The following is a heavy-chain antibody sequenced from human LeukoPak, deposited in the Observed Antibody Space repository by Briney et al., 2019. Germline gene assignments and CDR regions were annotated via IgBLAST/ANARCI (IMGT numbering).Heavy chain of an antibody. D-gene: IGHD2-15*01. V-gene: IGHV4-59*01. CDR2: IYYSGRT. CDR1: GGSISSYY. J-gene: IGHJ4*02. Sequence: SETLSLTCSVSGGSISSYYWSWIRQPPGKGLEWIGYIYYSGRTNYNPSLKSRVTISVDTSKNQFSLTLSSVTAADTAVYYCARDGGRKDDYWGQGTLVTVSS. CDR3: ARDGGRKDDY.